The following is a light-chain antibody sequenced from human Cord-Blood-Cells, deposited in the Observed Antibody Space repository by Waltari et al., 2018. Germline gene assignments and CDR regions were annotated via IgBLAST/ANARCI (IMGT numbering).Light chain of an antibody. J-gene: IGLJ1*01. CDR2: DVS. V-gene: IGLV2-14*01. CDR3: SSYTSSSTYV. CDR1: SSHVGGYNY. Sequence: QSALTQPASVSGSPGQSLTLPCTGTSSHVGGYNYVSWYQQHPGKAPKLMIYDVSNRPSGVSNRFSGSKSGNTASLTISGLQAEDEADYYCSSYTSSSTYVFGTGTKVTVL.